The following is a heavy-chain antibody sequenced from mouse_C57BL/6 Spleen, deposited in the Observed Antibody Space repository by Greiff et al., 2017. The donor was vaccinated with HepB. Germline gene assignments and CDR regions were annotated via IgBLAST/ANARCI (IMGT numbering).Heavy chain of an antibody. Sequence: EVKVVESGGDLVKPGGSLKLSCAASGFTFSSYGMSWVRQTPDKRLEWVATISSGGSYTYYPDSVKGRFTISRANAKNTLYLQMSSLKSEDTAMYYCARDYYGPYFDYWGQGTTLTVSS. CDR1: GFTFSSYG. J-gene: IGHJ2*01. CDR3: ARDYYGPYFDY. V-gene: IGHV5-6*01. CDR2: ISSGGSYT. D-gene: IGHD1-1*01.